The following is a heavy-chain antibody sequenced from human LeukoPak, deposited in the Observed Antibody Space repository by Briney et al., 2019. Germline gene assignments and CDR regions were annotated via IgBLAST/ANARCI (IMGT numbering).Heavy chain of an antibody. D-gene: IGHD3-3*01. V-gene: IGHV4-39*01. J-gene: IGHJ5*02. CDR1: GGSISSSNYY. Sequence: PSETLSLTCTVSGGSISSSNYYWGWIRQPPGKGLEWIGSIYSSGNTYHNPSLESRVTISVDTSKNQLSLKLTSATAADTSVYYCARHSGLRSPFDPWGQGTLVTVSS. CDR2: IYSSGNT. CDR3: ARHSGLRSPFDP.